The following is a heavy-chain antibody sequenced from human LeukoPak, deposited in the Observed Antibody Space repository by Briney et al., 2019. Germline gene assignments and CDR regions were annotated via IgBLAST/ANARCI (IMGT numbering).Heavy chain of an antibody. D-gene: IGHD6-13*01. CDR1: GFTFSSYG. J-gene: IGHJ4*02. Sequence: PGGSLRLSCAASGFTFSSYGMHWVRQAPGKGLEWVSAISGNGGSTAYADSVKGRFTISRDNSKNTLYLQMNSLRAEDTAVYYCAKDGGIAIDYFDYWGQGTLVTVSS. CDR2: ISGNGGST. V-gene: IGHV3-23*01. CDR3: AKDGGIAIDYFDY.